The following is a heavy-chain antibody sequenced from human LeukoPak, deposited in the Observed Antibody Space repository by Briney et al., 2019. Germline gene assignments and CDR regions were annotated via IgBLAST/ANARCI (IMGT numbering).Heavy chain of an antibody. D-gene: IGHD4-17*01. CDR3: ARGSGPTLTTVDY. V-gene: IGHV3-21*01. J-gene: IGHJ4*02. CDR1: GFTFSRNS. CDR2: ISSSSSYI. Sequence: GGSLRLSCAASGFTFSRNSMNWVRQAPGRGLEWVSSISSSSSYIYYADSMKGRFTISRDNDKNSLFLQMNSLRAEDTAVYYCARGSGPTLTTVDYWGQGTLSPSPQ.